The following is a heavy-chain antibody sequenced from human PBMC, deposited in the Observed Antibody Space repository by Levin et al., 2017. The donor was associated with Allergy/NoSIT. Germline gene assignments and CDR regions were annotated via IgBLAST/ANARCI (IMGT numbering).Heavy chain of an antibody. D-gene: IGHD1-1*01. CDR3: ARRGTRDYYYYMDV. CDR2: IYPGDSDT. J-gene: IGHJ6*03. Sequence: LGESLKISCQGSGYSFTSYWIGWVRQMPWKGLEWMGIIYPGDSDTRYSPSFQGQVTISADKSISTAYLQWSSLKASDTAIYYCARRGTRDYYYYMDVWGKGTTVTVSS. CDR1: GYSFTSYW. V-gene: IGHV5-51*01.